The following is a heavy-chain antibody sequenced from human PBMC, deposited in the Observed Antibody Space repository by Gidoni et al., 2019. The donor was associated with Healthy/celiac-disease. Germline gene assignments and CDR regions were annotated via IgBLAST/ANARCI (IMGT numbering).Heavy chain of an antibody. D-gene: IGHD3-22*01. V-gene: IGHV1-2*04. CDR2: INPNSGGT. CDR3: AREYYYDSSGSRDAFDI. J-gene: IGHJ3*02. CDR1: GYTFTGYY. Sequence: QVQLVQSGAEVKKPGASVNVSCKASGYTFTGYYMHWVRQAPGQGLEWMGWINPNSGGTNYAQKFQGWVTMTRDTSISTAYMELSRLRSDDTAVYYCAREYYYDSSGSRDAFDIWGQGTMVTVSS.